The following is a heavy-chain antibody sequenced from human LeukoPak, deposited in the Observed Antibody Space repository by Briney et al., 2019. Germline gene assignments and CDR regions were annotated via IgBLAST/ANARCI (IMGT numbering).Heavy chain of an antibody. CDR3: ARPEVYGDYGVNDAFDI. Sequence: GGSLRLSCAASGFTFSSYSMNWVRQAPGKGLEWVSSISSSSSYIYYADSVKGRFTISRDNAKNSLYLQMNSLRAEDTAVYYCARPEVYGDYGVNDAFDIWGQGIMVTVSS. J-gene: IGHJ3*02. CDR2: ISSSSSYI. D-gene: IGHD4-17*01. CDR1: GFTFSSYS. V-gene: IGHV3-21*01.